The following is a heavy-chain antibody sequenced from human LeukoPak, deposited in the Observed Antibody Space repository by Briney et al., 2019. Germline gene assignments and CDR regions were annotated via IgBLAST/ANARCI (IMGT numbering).Heavy chain of an antibody. CDR3: ARYDYGDCWFDP. J-gene: IGHJ5*02. CDR1: GGSMNNYY. D-gene: IGHD4-17*01. CDR2: ISDSGST. Sequence: SETLSLTCTVSGGSMNNYYWSWIRQAPGKGLEWIGYISDSGSTNYNPSLRSRVTISVDTSKNQFSLKLSSVTAADTALYYCARYDYGDCWFDPWGQGTLVTVSP. V-gene: IGHV4-59*01.